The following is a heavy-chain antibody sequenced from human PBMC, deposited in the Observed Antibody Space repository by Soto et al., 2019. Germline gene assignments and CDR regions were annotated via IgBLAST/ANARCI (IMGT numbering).Heavy chain of an antibody. J-gene: IGHJ6*04. CDR2: INSDGSST. CDR1: GFTFSSYW. D-gene: IGHD5-18*01. Sequence: GSLRLSCAASGFTFSSYWMHWVRQAPGKGLVWVSRINSDGSSTSYADSVKGRFTISRDNAKNTMYLQMNSLSAEDTAVYYCALRSASYGYNYYGMDVWGKGTTVTVSS. CDR3: ALRSASYGYNYYGMDV. V-gene: IGHV3-74*01.